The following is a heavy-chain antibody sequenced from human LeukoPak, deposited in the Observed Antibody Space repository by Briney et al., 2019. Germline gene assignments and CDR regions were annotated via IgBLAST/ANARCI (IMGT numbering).Heavy chain of an antibody. V-gene: IGHV4-34*01. Sequence: PSETLSLTCAIYGGSFSGYYWSWIRQPPGKGLEWIGEINHSGSTNYNPSLKSRVTISVDTSKNQFSLKLSSVTAADTAVYYCARGGFTPPYYYGSGSYYLDYWGQGTLVTVSS. CDR2: INHSGST. D-gene: IGHD3-10*01. J-gene: IGHJ4*02. CDR1: GGSFSGYY. CDR3: ARGGFTPPYYYGSGSYYLDY.